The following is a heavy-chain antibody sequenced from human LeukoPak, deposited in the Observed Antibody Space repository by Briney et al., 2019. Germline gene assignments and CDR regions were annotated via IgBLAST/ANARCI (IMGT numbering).Heavy chain of an antibody. CDR1: GFTFSSYS. CDR3: ARDSGITDY. Sequence: GGSLRLSCAASGFTFSSYSMNWVRQAPGKGLEWVSSISSSDTYIYHADSVKGRFTISRDNAKNSLYLQMNSLRVEDTAVYYCARDSGITDYWGQGTLVTVSS. V-gene: IGHV3-21*01. D-gene: IGHD3-10*01. CDR2: ISSSDTYI. J-gene: IGHJ4*02.